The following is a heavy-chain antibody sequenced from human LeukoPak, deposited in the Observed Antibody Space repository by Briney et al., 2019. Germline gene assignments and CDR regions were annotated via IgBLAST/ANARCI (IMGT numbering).Heavy chain of an antibody. J-gene: IGHJ4*02. CDR3: GREWAVDF. V-gene: IGHV3-7*01. CDR2: KKQDGSEK. CDR1: GFTLSKHW. Sequence: QPGRSLRPSCAASGFTLSKHWMTWVRQAPGKGLECVAIKKQDGSEKYYVNSVKGRFTISRDNAKNSLYLQMNSLRVEDTAAYYCGREWAVDFWGQGTLVTVSS.